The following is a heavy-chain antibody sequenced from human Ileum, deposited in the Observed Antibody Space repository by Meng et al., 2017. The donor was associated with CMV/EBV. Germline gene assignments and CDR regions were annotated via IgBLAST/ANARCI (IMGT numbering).Heavy chain of an antibody. J-gene: IGHJ4*02. D-gene: IGHD3-22*01. Sequence: SSSYYWGWIRQPPGKGLEWSGSIYYSGSTYYNPSLKSRVTISVDTSKNQFSLKLSSVTAADTAVYYCARQSDFYYYDSSGYYSPFDYWGQGTLVTVSS. CDR2: IYYSGST. V-gene: IGHV4-39*01. CDR3: ARQSDFYYYDSSGYYSPFDY. CDR1: SSSYY.